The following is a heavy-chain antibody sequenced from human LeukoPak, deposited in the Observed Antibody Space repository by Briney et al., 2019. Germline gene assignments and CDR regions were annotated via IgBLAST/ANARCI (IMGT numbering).Heavy chain of an antibody. D-gene: IGHD6-13*01. CDR3: ARHSMGIAAAGTYDY. Sequence: SETLSLTCTVSGGSISSSSYYWGWLRQPPGRGLEWVGSIYYSGSTYYNPSLKSRVTISVDTSKNQFSLKLSSVTAADTAVYYCARHSMGIAAAGTYDYWGQGTLVTVSS. V-gene: IGHV4-39*01. J-gene: IGHJ4*02. CDR1: GGSISSSSYY. CDR2: IYYSGST.